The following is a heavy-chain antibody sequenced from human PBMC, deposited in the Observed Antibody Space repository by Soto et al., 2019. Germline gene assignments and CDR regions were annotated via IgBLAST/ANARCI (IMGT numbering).Heavy chain of an antibody. CDR3: ARHRNWKVDY. V-gene: IGHV4-30-4*01. Sequence: SETLSLTCTVSGGSISSGDYYWSWIRQPPGKGLEWIGYIYYSGTTYYNPSLKSRVTISVDTSKNQFSLKLTSVTAADTAVYYCARHRNWKVDYWGQGTLVTVSS. CDR1: GGSISSGDYY. J-gene: IGHJ4*02. D-gene: IGHD1-1*01. CDR2: IYYSGTT.